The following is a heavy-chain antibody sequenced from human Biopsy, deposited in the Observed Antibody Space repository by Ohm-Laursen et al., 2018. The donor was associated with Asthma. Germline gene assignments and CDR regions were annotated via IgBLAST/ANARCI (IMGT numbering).Heavy chain of an antibody. CDR3: AKVRSDWVITESFDY. CDR1: GFKFDDYT. J-gene: IGHJ4*02. D-gene: IGHD3-22*01. CDR2: ISWNSATI. Sequence: SLRLSCTASGFKFDDYTMHWVRQAPGKGLEWVSGISWNSATIGYADSVEGRFTISRDNAKNSVFLRMDSLRPEDTAFYYCAKVRSDWVITESFDYWGQGVLVTVSS. V-gene: IGHV3-9*01.